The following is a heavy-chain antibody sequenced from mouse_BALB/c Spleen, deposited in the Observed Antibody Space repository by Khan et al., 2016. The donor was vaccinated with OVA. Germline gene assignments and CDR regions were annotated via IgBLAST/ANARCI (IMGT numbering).Heavy chain of an antibody. CDR2: IYPGDGRT. CDR3: AISYYGTFWYFDV. D-gene: IGHD1-1*01. J-gene: IGHJ1*01. V-gene: IGHV1S56*01. CDR1: GFTLMSYY. Sequence: QVQLQQSGPELVKPGASVKMSCKASGFTLMSYYIHWVKQRPGQGLEWIGWIYPGDGRTKYNENFKGKTTLTAAQSSSTAYMLLSSLTSEDCAIHFCAISYYGTFWYFDVWGAGTTVTVSS.